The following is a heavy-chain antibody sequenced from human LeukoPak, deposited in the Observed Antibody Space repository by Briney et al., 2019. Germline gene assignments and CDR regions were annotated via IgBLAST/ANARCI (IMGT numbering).Heavy chain of an antibody. CDR3: AKDIGIAAAGTYYGMDV. J-gene: IGHJ6*02. Sequence: GGSLRLSCAASGFTFDDYAIHWVRQAPGKGLEWVSGISWNSGSIGHADSVKGRFTISRDNAKNSLYLQMNSLRAEDTALYYCAKDIGIAAAGTYYGMDVWGQGTTVTVSS. CDR1: GFTFDDYA. CDR2: ISWNSGSI. V-gene: IGHV3-9*01. D-gene: IGHD6-13*01.